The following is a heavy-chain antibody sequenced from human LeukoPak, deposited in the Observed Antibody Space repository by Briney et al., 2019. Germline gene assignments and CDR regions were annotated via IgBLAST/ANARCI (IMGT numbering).Heavy chain of an antibody. Sequence: SETLSLTCTVSGGSISTSHYYWGWIRQPPGKGLEWIGSVYYSGSTYYNPSLKSRVTISVDTSKNQFSLKLRSVTAADTAVYYCARTKYTVRGVIEYWGQGTLVTVSS. D-gene: IGHD3-10*01. V-gene: IGHV4-39*07. J-gene: IGHJ4*02. CDR3: ARTKYTVRGVIEY. CDR2: VYYSGST. CDR1: GGSISTSHYY.